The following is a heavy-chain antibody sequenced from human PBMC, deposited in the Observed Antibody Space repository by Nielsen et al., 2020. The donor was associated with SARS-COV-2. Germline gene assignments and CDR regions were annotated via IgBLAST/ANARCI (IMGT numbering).Heavy chain of an antibody. J-gene: IGHJ6*02. CDR2: IWYDGSNK. V-gene: IGHV3-33*01. Sequence: GGSLRLSCAASGFTFSSYGMHWVRQAPGKGLEWVAVIWYDGSNKYYADSVKGRFIISRDNSKNTLYLQMNSLRAEDTAVYYCARLPHGYTYGRYYYHGLDVWGQGTTVTVSS. CDR1: GFTFSSYG. D-gene: IGHD5-18*01. CDR3: ARLPHGYTYGRYYYHGLDV.